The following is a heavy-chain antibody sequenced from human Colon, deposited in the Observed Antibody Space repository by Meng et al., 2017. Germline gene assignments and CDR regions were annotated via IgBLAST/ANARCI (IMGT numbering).Heavy chain of an antibody. Sequence: GESLKISCVASGFTFSSYSMNWVRQAPGKGLEWVSSISSSSSYIYYADSVKGRFTISRDNAKNSLYLQMNSLRAEDTAAYYCARESRGASPGPFDIWGQGTMVTVSS. J-gene: IGHJ3*02. V-gene: IGHV3-21*01. CDR3: ARESRGASPGPFDI. CDR1: GFTFSSYS. D-gene: IGHD1-26*01. CDR2: ISSSSSYI.